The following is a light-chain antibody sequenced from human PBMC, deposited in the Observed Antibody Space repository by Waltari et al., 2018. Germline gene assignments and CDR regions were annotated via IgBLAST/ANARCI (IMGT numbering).Light chain of an antibody. CDR3: QQTYGTPRT. CDR2: GAY. Sequence: DIQMTQSPSFLSTSIGATVTIACQASKSIDTYLVWYQQKPGKAPRLLIYGAYTLQSGIPSRFSGRGSGTDFILTISRLQPEDIAAYYCQQTYGTPRTFGQGTKVEI. CDR1: KSIDTY. J-gene: IGKJ1*01. V-gene: IGKV1-39*01.